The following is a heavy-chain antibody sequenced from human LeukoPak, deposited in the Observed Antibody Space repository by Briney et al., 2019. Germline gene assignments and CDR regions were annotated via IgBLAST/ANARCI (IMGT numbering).Heavy chain of an antibody. D-gene: IGHD6-19*01. V-gene: IGHV3-30-3*01. Sequence: GGSLRLSCAASGFTFSSYAMHWVRQAPGKGLEWVAVISYDGSNKYYADSVKGRFTISRDNSENTLYLQMNSLRAEDTAVYYCARVAVPKQWLVLGYYYGMDVWGQGTTVTVSS. CDR3: ARVAVPKQWLVLGYYYGMDV. CDR1: GFTFSSYA. J-gene: IGHJ6*02. CDR2: ISYDGSNK.